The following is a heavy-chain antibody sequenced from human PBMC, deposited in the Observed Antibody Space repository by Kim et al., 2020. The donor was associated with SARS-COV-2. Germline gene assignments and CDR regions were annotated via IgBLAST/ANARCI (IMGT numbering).Heavy chain of an antibody. CDR3: AGPPSIRFLEWLREGYYYYGMDV. V-gene: IGHV1-69*13. CDR2: IIPIFGTA. D-gene: IGHD3-3*01. Sequence: SVKVSCKASGGTFSSYAISWVRQAPGQGLEWMGGIIPIFGTANYAQKFQGRVTITADESTSTAYMELSSLRSEDTAVYYCAGPPSIRFLEWLREGYYYYGMDVWGQGTTVTVSS. CDR1: GGTFSSYA. J-gene: IGHJ6*02.